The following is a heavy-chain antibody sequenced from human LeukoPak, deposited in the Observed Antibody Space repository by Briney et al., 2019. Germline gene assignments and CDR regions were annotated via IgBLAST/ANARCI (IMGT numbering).Heavy chain of an antibody. D-gene: IGHD3-9*01. CDR3: ARDPPSRLVRLFDY. V-gene: IGHV1-18*04. CDR2: ISAYNGNT. Sequence: ASVTVSCTASGYTFTSYGISWVRQAPGQGLEWMGWISAYNGNTNYAQKLQGRVTMTTDTSTSTAYMELRSLRSDDTAVYYCARDPPSRLVRLFDYWGQGTLVTVSS. CDR1: GYTFTSYG. J-gene: IGHJ4*02.